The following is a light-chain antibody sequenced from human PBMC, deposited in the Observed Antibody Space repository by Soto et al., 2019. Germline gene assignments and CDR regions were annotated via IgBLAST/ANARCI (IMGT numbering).Light chain of an antibody. Sequence: QPVLTQSPSASASLGASVKLTCTLSSGHSNYVIAWHQQQPEKGPRYLMKLNSDGSHSKGDGIPDRFSGSSSGAERYLTISSLQPEDEADYYCQTWDTGIRVFGGGTQLTVL. CDR1: SGHSNYV. J-gene: IGLJ2*01. CDR2: LNSDGSH. CDR3: QTWDTGIRV. V-gene: IGLV4-69*01.